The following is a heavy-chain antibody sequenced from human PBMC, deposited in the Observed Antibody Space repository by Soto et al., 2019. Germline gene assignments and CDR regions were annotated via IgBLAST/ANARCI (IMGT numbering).Heavy chain of an antibody. Sequence: SETLSLTCTVSGGSISSYYWSWIRQPPGKGLEWIGYIYYSGSTNYNPSLKSRVTISVDTSKNQFSLKLSSVTAADTAVYYCARVFCSSTSCYGAYYFDYWGQGTLVTVSS. CDR1: GGSISSYY. CDR3: ARVFCSSTSCYGAYYFDY. J-gene: IGHJ4*02. V-gene: IGHV4-59*08. D-gene: IGHD2-2*01. CDR2: IYYSGST.